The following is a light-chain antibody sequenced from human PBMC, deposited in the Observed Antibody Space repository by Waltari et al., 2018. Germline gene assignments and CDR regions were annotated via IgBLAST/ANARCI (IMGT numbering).Light chain of an antibody. J-gene: IGLJ3*02. CDR1: SGHSSHI. V-gene: IGLV4-69*01. Sequence: QLVVTQSPSASASLGASVTLSCTPSSGHSSHIIAWIQQQPEKGPRYLMKVNSDGSHSRGDDIPYRFSGSSSGAGRHLTISSLQAEDEADYYCQTGGHGTWVFGGGTKLTVL. CDR2: VNSDGSH. CDR3: QTGGHGTWV.